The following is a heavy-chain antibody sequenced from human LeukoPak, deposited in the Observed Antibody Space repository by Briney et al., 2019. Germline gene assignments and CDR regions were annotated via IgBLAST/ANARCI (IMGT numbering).Heavy chain of an antibody. CDR1: GGSISSGGYY. Sequence: SETLSLTCTVSGGSISSGGYYWSWIRQHPGKGLEWIGYIYYSGSTNYNPFLKSRVTISVDTSKNQFSLKLSSVTAADTAVYYCARDNWNYGSSMDVWGQGTTVTVSS. CDR2: IYYSGST. V-gene: IGHV4-61*08. J-gene: IGHJ6*02. D-gene: IGHD1-7*01. CDR3: ARDNWNYGSSMDV.